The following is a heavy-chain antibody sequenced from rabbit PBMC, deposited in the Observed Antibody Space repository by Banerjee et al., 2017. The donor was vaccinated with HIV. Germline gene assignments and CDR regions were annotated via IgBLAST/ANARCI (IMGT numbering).Heavy chain of an antibody. Sequence: QEQLVESGGGLVQPEGSLTLTCTASGFSFSSSYYMCWVRQAPGKGLEWIACIYGGDSGTSYYASWAKGRFTISKTSSTTVTLQMTSLTAADTATYFCARDRNDADGYPIFDLWGPGTLVTVS. CDR1: GFSFSSSYY. D-gene: IGHD6-1*01. V-gene: IGHV1S45*01. CDR2: IYGGDSGTS. CDR3: ARDRNDADGYPIFDL. J-gene: IGHJ4*01.